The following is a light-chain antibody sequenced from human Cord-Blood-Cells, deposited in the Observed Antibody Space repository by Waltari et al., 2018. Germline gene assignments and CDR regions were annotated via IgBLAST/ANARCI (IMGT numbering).Light chain of an antibody. CDR1: SSDVGGYNH. Sequence: QSALTQPPSASGSPGPSVTISCTGTSSDVGGYNHASWYQHHPGKAPKLMSYEVSKRPSGVPDRFSGSKSGNTASLTVSGLKAEDEADYYCSSYAGSNNLVFGGGTKLTVL. V-gene: IGLV2-8*01. CDR2: EVS. CDR3: SSYAGSNNLV. J-gene: IGLJ3*02.